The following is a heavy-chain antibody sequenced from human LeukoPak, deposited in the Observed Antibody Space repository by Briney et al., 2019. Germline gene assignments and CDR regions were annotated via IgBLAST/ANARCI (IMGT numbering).Heavy chain of an antibody. CDR2: INPNSGGT. CDR1: GYTFTGYY. V-gene: IGHV1-2*02. CDR3: ARLDSGSYYEDFDY. J-gene: IGHJ4*02. D-gene: IGHD1-26*01. Sequence: ASVKVSCKASGYTFTGYYMHWVRQAPGQGLEWMGWINPNSGGTNYAQKFQGRVTMTRDTSISTAYMELSRLRSDDTAVYYCARLDSGSYYEDFDYWGQGTLVTVSS.